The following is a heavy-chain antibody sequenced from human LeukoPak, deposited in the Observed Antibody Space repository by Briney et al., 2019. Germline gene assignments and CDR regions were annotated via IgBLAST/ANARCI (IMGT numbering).Heavy chain of an antibody. V-gene: IGHV3-49*04. CDR3: TRDGSGSYFMGRGWIETYFDY. CDR1: GFTFGDYA. J-gene: IGHJ4*02. Sequence: GGSLRLSCTASGFTFGDYAMSWVRQAPGKGLEWVGFIRSKAYGGTTEYAASVKGRFTISRDDSKSIAYLQMNSLKTEDTAVYYCTRDGSGSYFMGRGWIETYFDYWGQGTLVTVSS. D-gene: IGHD1-26*01. CDR2: IRSKAYGGTT.